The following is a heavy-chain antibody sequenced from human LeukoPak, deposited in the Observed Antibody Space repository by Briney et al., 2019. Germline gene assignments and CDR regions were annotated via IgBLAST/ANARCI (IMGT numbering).Heavy chain of an antibody. D-gene: IGHD4-17*01. CDR1: GYTFTSYD. CDR2: MNTNSGNT. Sequence: ASVKVSCKASGYTFTSYDINWVRQATGQGLEWMGWMNTNSGNTGYAQKFQGRVTMTRNTSISTAYMELSSLRSEDTAVYYCARIDYGDYVSGFWGQGTLVTVSS. J-gene: IGHJ4*02. CDR3: ARIDYGDYVSGF. V-gene: IGHV1-8*01.